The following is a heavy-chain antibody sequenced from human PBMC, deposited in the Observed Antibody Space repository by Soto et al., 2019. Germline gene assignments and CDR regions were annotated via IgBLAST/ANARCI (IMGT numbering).Heavy chain of an antibody. J-gene: IGHJ6*02. CDR3: AKGGQGSSGWYYYYYGMDV. CDR1: GFTFSSYG. Sequence: QVQLVESGGGVVQPGRSLRLSCAASGFTFSSYGMHWVRQAPGKGLEWVAVISYDGSNKYYADSVKGRFTISRDNSKNTPYLQMNSLRAEDTAVYYCAKGGQGSSGWYYYYYGMDVWGQGTTVTVSS. D-gene: IGHD6-19*01. CDR2: ISYDGSNK. V-gene: IGHV3-30*18.